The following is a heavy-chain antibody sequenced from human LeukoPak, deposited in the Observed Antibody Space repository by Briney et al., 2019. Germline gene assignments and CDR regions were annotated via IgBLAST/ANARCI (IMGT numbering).Heavy chain of an antibody. CDR2: ISWNSGSI. CDR1: GFTFDDYA. CDR3: AREVRYYDFWSGYYRPGWFDP. V-gene: IGHV3-9*01. Sequence: PGRSLRLSCAASGFTFDDYAMHWVRQAPGKGLEWVSGISWNSGSIGYADSVKGRFTISRDNAKNSLYLQMNSLRAEDTALYYCAREVRYYDFWSGYYRPGWFDPWGQGTLVTVSS. D-gene: IGHD3-3*01. J-gene: IGHJ5*02.